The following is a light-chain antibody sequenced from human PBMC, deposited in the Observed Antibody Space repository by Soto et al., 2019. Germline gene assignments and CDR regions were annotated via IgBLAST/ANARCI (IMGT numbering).Light chain of an antibody. Sequence: QSVLTQSPSASGTPGQRVIIACSGSSSNNGSNHVNWYRHLPGAAPKLLIFRSDQRPSGVPDRFSGSKSGTTASLAISGLQSEDEADYYCAAWDDSRYGVVFGGGTKLTVL. J-gene: IGLJ2*01. V-gene: IGLV1-44*01. CDR1: SSNNGSNH. CDR2: RSD. CDR3: AAWDDSRYGVV.